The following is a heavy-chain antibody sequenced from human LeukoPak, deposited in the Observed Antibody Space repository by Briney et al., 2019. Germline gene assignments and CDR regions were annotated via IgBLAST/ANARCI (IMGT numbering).Heavy chain of an antibody. Sequence: SETLSLTCTVSGYSIGSISSTYYWGWVRQSPGKGLEWIGSIYHSGSTYYNPSLQSRVTISIDTSKNQFSLKLSSVTAADTAVYYCARLGVQNYGGNWGFDYWGQGTLVTVSS. J-gene: IGHJ4*02. CDR1: GYSIGSISSTYY. D-gene: IGHD4-23*01. CDR3: ARLGVQNYGGNWGFDY. CDR2: IYHSGST. V-gene: IGHV4-38-2*02.